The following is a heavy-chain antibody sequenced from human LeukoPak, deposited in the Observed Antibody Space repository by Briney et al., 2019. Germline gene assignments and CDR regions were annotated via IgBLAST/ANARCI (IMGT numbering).Heavy chain of an antibody. V-gene: IGHV4-61*02. D-gene: IGHD3-16*01. CDR1: GGSISSGSYY. CDR2: ISTSGST. J-gene: IGHJ4*02. Sequence: SQTLSLTCTVSGGSISSGSYYWSWIRQPAGKGLEYIGRISTSGSTNYNPSLKSRVTISVDTSKNQFSLKLSSVTAADTAVYYCARGGGGIDYWGQGTLVTVSS. CDR3: ARGGGGIDY.